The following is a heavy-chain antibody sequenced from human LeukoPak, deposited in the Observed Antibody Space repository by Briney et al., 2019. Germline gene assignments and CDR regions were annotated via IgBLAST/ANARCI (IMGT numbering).Heavy chain of an antibody. V-gene: IGHV6-1*01. Sequence: SQTLSLTCAISGDSVSSNSAWNWIRQSPSRGLEWLGRTYYRSKWFYDYAVFVKSRITINADTSKNQFSLQLKSVTPEDTAIYYCVRDSGSGYGHLDSWGQGALVTVSS. D-gene: IGHD5-12*01. J-gene: IGHJ5*01. CDR3: VRDSGSGYGHLDS. CDR1: GDSVSSNSA. CDR2: TYYRSKWFY.